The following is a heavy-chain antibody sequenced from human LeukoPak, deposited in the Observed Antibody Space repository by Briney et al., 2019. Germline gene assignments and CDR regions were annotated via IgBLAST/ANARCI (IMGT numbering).Heavy chain of an antibody. CDR1: GFTVSRNY. CDR3: ARGPIQDSGRYYVGDY. J-gene: IGHJ4*02. Sequence: GGSLRLSCAASGFTVSRNYMNWVRQAPGKGLEWVSIIHSVGTTYYADSVKGRFTISRDNAKNTLYLQMNSLRAEDTAVYYCARGPIQDSGRYYVGDYWGQGTLVTVSS. D-gene: IGHD1-26*01. V-gene: IGHV3-66*01. CDR2: IHSVGTT.